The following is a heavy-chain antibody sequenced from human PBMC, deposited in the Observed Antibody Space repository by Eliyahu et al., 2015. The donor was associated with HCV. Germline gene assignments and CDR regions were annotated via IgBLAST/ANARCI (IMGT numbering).Heavy chain of an antibody. CDR2: XHYSGST. V-gene: IGHV4-59*01. J-gene: IGHJ5*02. CDR3: ASGGGGIAVTGTGGWFDP. Sequence: QVQLQESGPGLVKPSETLSLTCTVXGXXXXTYYWSWIRQPPGKGLEWIGYXHYSGSTNYNPSLKSRVTISIDTSKNQFSLNLTSVTAADTAMYYCASGGGGIAVTGTGGWFDPWGQGTLVTVSS. D-gene: IGHD6-19*01. CDR1: GXXXXTYY.